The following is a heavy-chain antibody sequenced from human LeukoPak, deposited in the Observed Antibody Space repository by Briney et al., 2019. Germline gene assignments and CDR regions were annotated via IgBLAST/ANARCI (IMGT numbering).Heavy chain of an antibody. Sequence: PGGSLRLSCAASGFTFSSYAMSWVRQAPGKGLEWVSAISGSGGSTYYADSVKGRFTISRDNSKNTLYLQMNSLRAEDTAVYYCAKDKWGSSYYYGMDVWGQGTTVTVSS. CDR1: GFTFSSYA. D-gene: IGHD6-13*01. CDR3: AKDKWGSSYYYGMDV. J-gene: IGHJ6*02. CDR2: ISGSGGST. V-gene: IGHV3-23*01.